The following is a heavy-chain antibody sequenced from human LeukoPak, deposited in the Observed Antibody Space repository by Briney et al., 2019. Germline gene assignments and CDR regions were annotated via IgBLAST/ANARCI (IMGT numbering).Heavy chain of an antibody. CDR1: GFTFSTYW. J-gene: IGHJ4*02. CDR2: INSDGSRT. Sequence: GGSLRLSCAASGFTFSTYWMHWVRQAPGKGLVWVSRINSDGSRTGYADSVKGRFTISRDNAKNTLYLQMNSLRVEDTAVYYCGREVGGGSQHGGQGTQVPVSS. CDR3: GREVGGGSQH. V-gene: IGHV3-74*01. D-gene: IGHD2-15*01.